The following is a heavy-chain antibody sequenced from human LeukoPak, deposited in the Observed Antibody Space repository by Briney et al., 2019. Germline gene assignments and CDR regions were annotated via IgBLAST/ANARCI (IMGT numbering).Heavy chain of an antibody. Sequence: SETLSLTCSVSGGSISSYYWSWTRQPPGKGLEWIGYIYYSGSTNYNPSLKSRVTMSVDTSKNQFSLKLTSGTDADTAVYYCARLRPVAGYDAFDIWGHGTMVTVSS. CDR3: ARLRPVAGYDAFDI. J-gene: IGHJ3*02. V-gene: IGHV4-59*08. D-gene: IGHD6-19*01. CDR1: GGSISSYY. CDR2: IYYSGST.